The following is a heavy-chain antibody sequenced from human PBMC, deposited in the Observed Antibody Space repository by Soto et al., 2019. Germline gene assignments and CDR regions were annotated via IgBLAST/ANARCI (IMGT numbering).Heavy chain of an antibody. CDR2: IRDGGEST. Sequence: EVQLLESGGGLVQPGESLRLSCAFSGFIFGNYMMTWVRQAPGKGLEWVSTIRDGGESTYYADSVKGRFTISRDNSKNTLYLPMDRLGVEDTAVYYCAPHVHCSGGSCHYDAFDIRGQGTMVTVSS. J-gene: IGHJ3*02. D-gene: IGHD2-15*01. V-gene: IGHV3-23*01. CDR1: GFIFGNYM. CDR3: APHVHCSGGSCHYDAFDI.